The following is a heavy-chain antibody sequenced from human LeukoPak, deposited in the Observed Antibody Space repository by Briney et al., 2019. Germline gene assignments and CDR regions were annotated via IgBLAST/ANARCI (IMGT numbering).Heavy chain of an antibody. CDR2: VDPEDGET. Sequence: ASVKVSCKVSGYTFTDYYMHWVHQAPGKGLEWMGLVDPEDGETIYAEKFQGRVTITADTSTDTAYMELSSLRSEDTAVYYCATSRGYYYYMDVWGKGTTVTVSS. V-gene: IGHV1-69-2*01. CDR1: GYTFTDYY. J-gene: IGHJ6*03. CDR3: ATSRGYYYYMDV.